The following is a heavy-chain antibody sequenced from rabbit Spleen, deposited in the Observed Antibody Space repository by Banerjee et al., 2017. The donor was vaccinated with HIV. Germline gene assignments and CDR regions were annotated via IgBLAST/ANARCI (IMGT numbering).Heavy chain of an antibody. D-gene: IGHD1-1*01. J-gene: IGHJ4*01. CDR1: GFSLSSND. CDR3: ARELDGVIGWNFGW. V-gene: IGHV1S7*01. Sequence: HLKESGGGLVQPGGSLKLSCTASGFSLSSNDMSWVRQAPGKGLEWIGYIDPVFGITYYANWVNGRFSISRENAQHTVFLQMTSLTAADTATYFCARELDGVIGWNFGWWGPGT. CDR2: IDPVFGIT.